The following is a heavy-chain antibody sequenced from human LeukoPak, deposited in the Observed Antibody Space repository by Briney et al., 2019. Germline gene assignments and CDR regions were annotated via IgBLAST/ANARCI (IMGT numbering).Heavy chain of an antibody. CDR2: ISAYNGNT. J-gene: IGHJ4*02. D-gene: IGHD3-9*01. CDR3: ARGRLRYLDWTRAYSDY. V-gene: IGHV1-18*01. CDR1: GYTFSTYG. Sequence: ASVKVSCKASGYTFSTYGISWVRQAPGQGLEWMGWISAYNGNTIYAQTLQDRLTVTTDTSTSTAYMELRSLRSDDTAVYYCARGRLRYLDWTRAYSDYWGQGTLVTVSS.